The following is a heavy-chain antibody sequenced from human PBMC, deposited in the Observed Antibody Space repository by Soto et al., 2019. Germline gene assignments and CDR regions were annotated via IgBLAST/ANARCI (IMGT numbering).Heavy chain of an antibody. CDR1: GFTFSNFW. D-gene: IGHD3-10*01. V-gene: IGHV3-7*03. Sequence: RGSLRLSCEVSGFTFSNFWMTWVRQAPGKGLEWVANIKKDGSEKNFVDSVKGRFTISRDNAKNSLYLQMNSLRAEDTAVYYFKTGGLLTLRYWGQAALVTDS. CDR3: KTGGLLTLRY. CDR2: IKKDGSEK. J-gene: IGHJ4*02.